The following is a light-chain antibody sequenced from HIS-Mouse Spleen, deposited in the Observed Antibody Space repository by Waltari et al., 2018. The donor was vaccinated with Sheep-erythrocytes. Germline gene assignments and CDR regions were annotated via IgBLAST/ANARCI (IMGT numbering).Light chain of an antibody. Sequence: QSALTQPASVSGSPGQSITISCTGTSRAVGRYNLFSWYQQHPGKAPKLMIYEGSKRPSGVSNRFSGSKSGNTASLTISGLQAEDEADYYCCSYAGSSTPWVFGGGTKLTVL. CDR2: EGS. V-gene: IGLV2-23*01. CDR1: SRAVGRYNL. J-gene: IGLJ3*02. CDR3: CSYAGSSTPWV.